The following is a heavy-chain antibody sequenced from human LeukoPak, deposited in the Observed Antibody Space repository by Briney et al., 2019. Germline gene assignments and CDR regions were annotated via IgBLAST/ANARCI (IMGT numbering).Heavy chain of an antibody. D-gene: IGHD3-16*02. CDR2: INHSGST. CDR1: GGSFSGYY. CDR3: ARHVIAFRRGGWYFDL. J-gene: IGHJ2*01. V-gene: IGHV4-34*01. Sequence: NPSETLSLTCAVYGGSFSGYYWSWIRQPPGKGLEWLGEINHSGSTNYNPSLKSRVTISVDTSKNQFSLKLSSVTAADTAVYYCARHVIAFRRGGWYFDLWGRGTLVTVSS.